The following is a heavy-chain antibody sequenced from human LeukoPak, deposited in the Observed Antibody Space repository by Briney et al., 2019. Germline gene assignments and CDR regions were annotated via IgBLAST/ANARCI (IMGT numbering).Heavy chain of an antibody. J-gene: IGHJ4*02. CDR1: GFTFSSYA. D-gene: IGHD3-22*01. CDR2: ISGSGGST. V-gene: IGHV3-23*01. Sequence: GGSLRLSCAASGFTFSSYAMSWVRQAPGKGLEWVSAISGSGGSTYYADSVKGRFTISRGNSKNTLYLQMNSLRAEDTAVYYCAKHRRYYDSSGYYSSYYFDYWGQGTLVTVSS. CDR3: AKHRRYYDSSGYYSSYYFDY.